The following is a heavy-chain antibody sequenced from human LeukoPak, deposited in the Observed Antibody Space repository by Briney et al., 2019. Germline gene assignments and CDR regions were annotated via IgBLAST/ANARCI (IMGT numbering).Heavy chain of an antibody. J-gene: IGHJ4*02. CDR3: ARGQYYDFWSGPVDF. Sequence: GGSLRLSCAASGFTFSSYEMSWVRQAPGEGLEWVSAISVSGSNTYYADSVKGRFTISRDNAKNSLYLQMNSLRAEDTAVYYCARGQYYDFWSGPVDFWGQGTLVTVSS. D-gene: IGHD3-3*01. CDR2: ISVSGSNT. CDR1: GFTFSSYE. V-gene: IGHV3-21*01.